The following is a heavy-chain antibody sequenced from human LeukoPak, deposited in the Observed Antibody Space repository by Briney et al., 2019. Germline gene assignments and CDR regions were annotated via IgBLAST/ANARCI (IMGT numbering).Heavy chain of an antibody. V-gene: IGHV4-59*01. CDR3: ARISSSNWYNERGAFDV. J-gene: IGHJ3*01. D-gene: IGHD6-13*01. Sequence: AETLSLTCTVSGGSISSYYWSWVRQPPGKGLEWIGFVYYTGSTNYSPSLKSRVTISVDTSKNQFSLKLRSVTAADTAVYYCARISSSNWYNERGAFDVWGQGTMVTVSS. CDR1: GGSISSYY. CDR2: VYYTGST.